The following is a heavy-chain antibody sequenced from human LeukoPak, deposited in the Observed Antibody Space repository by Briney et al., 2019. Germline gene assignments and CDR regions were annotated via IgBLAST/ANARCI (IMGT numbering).Heavy chain of an antibody. V-gene: IGHV3-30*18. Sequence: AGGSLRLSCAASGFTFSSYGMHWVRQAPGKGLEWVAVISYDGSNKYYADSVKGRFTISRDNSKNTLYLQMNSLRAEDTAVYYCAKDAGYSYGYASRNWFDPWGQGTLVTVSS. CDR2: ISYDGSNK. CDR1: GFTFSSYG. D-gene: IGHD5-18*01. CDR3: AKDAGYSYGYASRNWFDP. J-gene: IGHJ5*02.